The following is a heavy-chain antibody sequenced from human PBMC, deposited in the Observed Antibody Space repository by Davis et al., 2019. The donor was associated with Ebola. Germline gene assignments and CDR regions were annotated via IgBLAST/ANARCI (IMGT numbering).Heavy chain of an antibody. Sequence: GESLKISCAASGFAFSDSYMTWIRQAPGKGLEWISYISSSASTIYYADSVKGRFTISRDNAKHSLYLQMNSLRAEDTAIYYCAKDTSNVWFDVWGQGTTVTVSS. CDR3: AKDTSNVWFDV. J-gene: IGHJ3*01. CDR2: ISSSASTI. V-gene: IGHV3-11*01. D-gene: IGHD6-19*01. CDR1: GFAFSDSY.